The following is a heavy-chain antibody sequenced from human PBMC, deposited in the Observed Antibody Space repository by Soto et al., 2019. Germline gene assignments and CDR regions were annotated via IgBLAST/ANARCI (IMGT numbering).Heavy chain of an antibody. CDR2: ISSSSSDI. CDR1: GFTFSSYS. J-gene: IGHJ6*02. V-gene: IGHV3-21*01. D-gene: IGHD4-17*01. CDR3: ARYDYGDTYYYYGMDV. Sequence: EVQLVESGGGLAKPGGSLRLSCAASGFTFSSYSMNWVRQAPGKGLEWVSSISSSSSDIYYADSVKGRFTISRDNAKNSLYLQMNSLRAEDTAVYYCARYDYGDTYYYYGMDVWGQGTTVTVSS.